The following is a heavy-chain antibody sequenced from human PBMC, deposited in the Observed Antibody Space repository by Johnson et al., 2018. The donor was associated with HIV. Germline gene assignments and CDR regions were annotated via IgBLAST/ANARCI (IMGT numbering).Heavy chain of an antibody. V-gene: IGHV3-20*04. CDR2: INWNGGST. CDR1: GFTFDDYG. CDR3: AKDAAAAALRAFDN. J-gene: IGHJ3*02. D-gene: IGHD6-13*01. Sequence: VQLVESGGGVVRPGGSLRLSCAASGFTFDDYGMSWVRQAPWKGLEWVSGINWNGGSTGYADSVTGRFTISRDNAKNSLYLQMNSLRAEDTAVYYCAKDAAAAALRAFDNWGQGTMVTVSS.